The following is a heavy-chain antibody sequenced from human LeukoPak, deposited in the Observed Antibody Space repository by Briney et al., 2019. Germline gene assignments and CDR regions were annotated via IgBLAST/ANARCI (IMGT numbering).Heavy chain of an antibody. D-gene: IGHD5-12*01. J-gene: IGHJ6*02. V-gene: IGHV1-18*01. CDR2: ISAYNGNT. CDR1: GYTFTSYG. CDR3: ARASYSGYFSYYYYGMDV. Sequence: ASVKVSCKASGYTFTSYGISWMRQAPGQGLEWMGWISAYNGNTNYAQKLQGRVTMTTDTSTSTAYMELRSLRSDDTAVYYCARASYSGYFSYYYYGMDVWGQGTTVTVSS.